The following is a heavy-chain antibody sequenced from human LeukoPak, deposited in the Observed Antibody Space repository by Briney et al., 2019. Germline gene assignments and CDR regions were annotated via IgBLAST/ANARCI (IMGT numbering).Heavy chain of an antibody. CDR1: GFTFSDYY. V-gene: IGHV3-11*05. Sequence: GGSLRLSCAASGFTFSDYYMSWIRQAPGKGLEWVSYISSSSSYTNYADSVKGRFTISRDNAKNSLYLQMNSLRAEDTAVYYRAREVVITKGWFDPWGQGTLVTVSS. CDR2: ISSSSSYT. CDR3: AREVVITKGWFDP. D-gene: IGHD3-22*01. J-gene: IGHJ5*02.